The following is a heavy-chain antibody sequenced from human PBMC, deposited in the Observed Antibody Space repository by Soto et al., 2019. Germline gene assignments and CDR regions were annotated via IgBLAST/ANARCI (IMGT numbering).Heavy chain of an antibody. CDR3: AKVRLRDYSLGYVFDS. CDR2: ISYVGGKT. D-gene: IGHD5-18*01. J-gene: IGHJ4*02. V-gene: IGHV3-30*18. CDR1: GFTFSRYG. Sequence: QVQLVESGGGVVQPGRSLRLSCAASGFTFSRYGMHWVRQAPGKGLEWVALISYVGGKTYYADSVKGRFTISRDNSKNTLYLQMSSLRVEDTAVYYCAKVRLRDYSLGYVFDSWGQGTLVTVSS.